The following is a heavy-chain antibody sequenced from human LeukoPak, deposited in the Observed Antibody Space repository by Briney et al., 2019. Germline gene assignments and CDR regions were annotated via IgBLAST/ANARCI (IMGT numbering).Heavy chain of an antibody. CDR2: INHSGST. Sequence: SETLSLTCAVSGGSFSGYYWSWIRQPPGKGLEWIGEINHSGSTNYNPSLKSRVTISVDTSKNQFSLKLSSATAADTAVYYCARRGHSRALHNYYYYMDVWGKGTTVTVSS. J-gene: IGHJ6*03. CDR3: ARRGHSRALHNYYYYMDV. D-gene: IGHD3-10*01. CDR1: GGSFSGYY. V-gene: IGHV4-34*01.